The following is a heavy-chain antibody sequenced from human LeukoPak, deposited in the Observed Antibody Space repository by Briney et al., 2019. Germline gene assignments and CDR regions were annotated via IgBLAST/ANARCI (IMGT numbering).Heavy chain of an antibody. CDR2: INAGNGNK. CDR3: ARDRLRYFDY. J-gene: IGHJ4*02. V-gene: IGHV1-3*01. CDR1: GYTFTTYA. D-gene: IGHD3-9*01. Sequence: ASVKVSCKASGYTFTTYAMHWVRQAPGQRLEWMGWINAGNGNKKYSQKFQGRVTITRDTSASTAYMELSSLRSEDTAVYYCARDRLRYFDYWGQGTLVTVSS.